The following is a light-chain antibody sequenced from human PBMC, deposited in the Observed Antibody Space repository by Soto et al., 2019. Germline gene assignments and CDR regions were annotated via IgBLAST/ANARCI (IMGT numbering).Light chain of an antibody. CDR2: DAS. CDR1: QSISSW. Sequence: DIQITQSPSTLSASVVYRFTITFRASQSISSWLAWYQQKPGKAPKLLIYDASSLESGVPSRFSGSGSGTEFTLTISSLQPDDFATYYCQQYNSYSRTFGQGTKVDIK. CDR3: QQYNSYSRT. V-gene: IGKV1-5*01. J-gene: IGKJ1*01.